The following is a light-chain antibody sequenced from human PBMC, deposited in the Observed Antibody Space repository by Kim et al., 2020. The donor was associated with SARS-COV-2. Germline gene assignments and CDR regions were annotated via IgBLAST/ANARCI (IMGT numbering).Light chain of an antibody. CDR1: SIGSKS. V-gene: IGLV3-21*04. CDR2: YDS. Sequence: KTARVTCGGTSIGSKSVHWYQQKPGQAPALVINYDSDRPSGIPERFSGSNSGNTATLTISRVEAGDEADYYCQVWDSSSDHRVVFGGGTQLTVL. CDR3: QVWDSSSDHRVV. J-gene: IGLJ2*01.